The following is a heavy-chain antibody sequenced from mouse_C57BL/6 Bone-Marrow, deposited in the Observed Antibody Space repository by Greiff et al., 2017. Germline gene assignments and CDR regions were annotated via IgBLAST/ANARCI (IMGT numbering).Heavy chain of an antibody. V-gene: IGHV1-81*01. D-gene: IGHD1-1*01. J-gene: IGHJ4*01. CDR2: IYPRSGNT. Sequence: VQLQQSGAELARPGASVTLSCKASGYTFTSYGISWVKQRTGQGLEWIGEIYPRSGNTYYNEKFKGKATLTADKSSSAAYMELRSLTSVYSAVYFCARDYYVCMDYWGQGTSVTVSS. CDR1: GYTFTSYG. CDR3: ARDYYVCMDY.